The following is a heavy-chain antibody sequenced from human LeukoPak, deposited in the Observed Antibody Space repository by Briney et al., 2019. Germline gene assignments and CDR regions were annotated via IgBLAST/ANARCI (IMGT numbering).Heavy chain of an antibody. D-gene: IGHD3-10*01. V-gene: IGHV3-43*01. CDR2: ISGNGATT. CDR1: GFTFDDYS. CDR3: AKGVDFYASGSLFSPFYV. Sequence: GGSLRLSCSASGFTFDDYSMHWVRQVPGRGLEWVSLISGNGATTYYADSVKGRFTVFRDNSKNTVDLQMDSLRGDDSALYYCAKGVDFYASGSLFSPFYVWGQGTTVTVSS. J-gene: IGHJ6*02.